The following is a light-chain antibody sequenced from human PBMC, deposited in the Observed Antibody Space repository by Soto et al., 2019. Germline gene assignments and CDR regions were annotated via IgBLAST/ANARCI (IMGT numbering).Light chain of an antibody. CDR2: EVN. V-gene: IGLV2-8*01. J-gene: IGLJ2*01. CDR3: SSYGGSNNLL. Sequence: QSVLTQPPSASGSPGQSVTISCTGTSNDVGAYNFISWYQQHPGKAPKLMIYEVNKRPSGVPVRFSGSKSGNTASLTVSGLQAEDEADYYCSSYGGSNNLLFGGGTKLTVL. CDR1: SNDVGAYNF.